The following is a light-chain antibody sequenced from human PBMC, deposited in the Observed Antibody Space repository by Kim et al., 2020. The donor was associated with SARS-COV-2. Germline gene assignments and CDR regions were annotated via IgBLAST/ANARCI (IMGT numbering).Light chain of an antibody. Sequence: PGERATLACRASQTVTGNSLAWYQQNPGQAPRLLIYGASSRATGIPDRFSGSGSETDFTLTIGRLEPEDFAVYYCQQYGRSPLTFGGGTKLEI. CDR3: QQYGRSPLT. V-gene: IGKV3-20*01. CDR2: GAS. CDR1: QTVTGNS. J-gene: IGKJ4*01.